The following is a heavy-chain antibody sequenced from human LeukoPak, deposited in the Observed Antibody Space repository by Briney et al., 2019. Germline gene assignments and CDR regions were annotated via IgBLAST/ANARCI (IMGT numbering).Heavy chain of an antibody. V-gene: IGHV3-23*01. CDR2: ISGSGGST. CDR1: GFTFSSYA. CDR3: ARESVCGDCYVRYNWFDP. D-gene: IGHD2-21*01. Sequence: QPGGSLRLSCAASGFTFSSYAMSWVRQAPGKGLEWVSAISGSGGSTYYADSVKGRFTISRDNSKTTLYLQMNSLRAEDTAVYYCARESVCGDCYVRYNWFDPWGQGTLVTVSS. J-gene: IGHJ5*02.